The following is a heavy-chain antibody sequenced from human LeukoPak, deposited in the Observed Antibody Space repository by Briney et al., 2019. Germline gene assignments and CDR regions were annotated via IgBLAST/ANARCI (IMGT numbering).Heavy chain of an antibody. D-gene: IGHD5-18*01. CDR3: ARSVLGYSYGLHIDY. J-gene: IGHJ4*02. CDR1: GGSFSGYY. Sequence: PSETLSLTCAVYGGSFSGYYWSWIRQPPGKGLEWIGEINHSGSTNYNPSLKSRVTISVDTSKNQFSLKLSSLTAADTAVYYCARSVLGYSYGLHIDYWGQGTLVTVSS. CDR2: INHSGST. V-gene: IGHV4-34*01.